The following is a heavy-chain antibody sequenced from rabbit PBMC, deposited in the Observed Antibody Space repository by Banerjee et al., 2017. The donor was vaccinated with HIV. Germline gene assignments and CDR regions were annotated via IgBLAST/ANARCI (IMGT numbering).Heavy chain of an antibody. CDR1: GFTISSSYY. CDR3: ARDVDSSYDL. CDR2: IYAGSGSA. Sequence: QEQLVESGGGLVQPEGSLALTCKASGFTISSSYYVCWVRQAPGKGLEWIGCIYAGSGSAYYASWAKGRFTISKTSSTTVTLQMTSLTAADTATYFCARDVDSSYDLWGPGTLVTVS. V-gene: IGHV1S45*01. D-gene: IGHD8-1*01. J-gene: IGHJ6*01.